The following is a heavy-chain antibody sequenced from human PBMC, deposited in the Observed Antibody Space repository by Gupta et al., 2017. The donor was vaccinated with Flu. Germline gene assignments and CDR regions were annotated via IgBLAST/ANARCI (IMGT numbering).Heavy chain of an antibody. Sequence: SYAMSWVRQAPGKGLEWVSAVSGSGYNTFYADSVKGRFTISRDNSKNTLYLQMNSLRAEDTAVYYCAKDGDDPMTFDSWGQGTLVTVSS. V-gene: IGHV3-23*01. CDR1: SYA. CDR2: VSGSGYNT. CDR3: AKDGDDPMTFDS. D-gene: IGHD7-27*01. J-gene: IGHJ5*01.